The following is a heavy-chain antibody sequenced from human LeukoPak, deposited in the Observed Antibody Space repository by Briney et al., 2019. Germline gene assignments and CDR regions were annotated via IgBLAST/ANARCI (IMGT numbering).Heavy chain of an antibody. D-gene: IGHD1-26*01. CDR1: GFTFDDYG. CDR2: INWNGGST. V-gene: IGHV3-20*04. CDR3: ARDPVGATLNFDY. J-gene: IGHJ4*02. Sequence: TGGSLRLSCAASGFTFDDYGMSWVRQAPGKGLEWVSGINWNGGSTRYGDSVKGRFTISRDNAKNSLYLQMNSLRAEDTAVYYCARDPVGATLNFDYWGQGTLVTVSS.